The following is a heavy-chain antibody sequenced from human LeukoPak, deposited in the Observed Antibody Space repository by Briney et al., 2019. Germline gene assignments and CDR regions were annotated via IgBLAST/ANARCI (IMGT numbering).Heavy chain of an antibody. V-gene: IGHV1-2*02. J-gene: IGHJ4*02. Sequence: GAPVKVSCKASGYTFTGYYMHWVRQAPGQGLEWMGWFNTDSVGTHYAQKFQGRVTMTRDTSVSTAYMELNGLRSDDTAVYYCARQLQVLDYWGQGTLVTVSS. CDR2: FNTDSVGT. CDR3: ARQLQVLDY. CDR1: GYTFTGYY. D-gene: IGHD2-2*01.